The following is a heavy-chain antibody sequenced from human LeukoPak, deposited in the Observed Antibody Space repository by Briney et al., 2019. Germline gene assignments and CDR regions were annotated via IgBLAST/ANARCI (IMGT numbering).Heavy chain of an antibody. D-gene: IGHD2-2*01. V-gene: IGHV4-39*01. CDR1: GGSISSSSYY. CDR3: ASPVYQLLSLDYYYYMDV. J-gene: IGHJ6*03. CDR2: IYYSGST. Sequence: SETLSLTCTVSGGSISSSSYYWGWIRQPPGKGLEWIGSIYYSGSTYYNPSLKSRVTISVVTSKNQFSLKLSSVTAADTAVYYCASPVYQLLSLDYYYYMDVWGKGTTVTVSS.